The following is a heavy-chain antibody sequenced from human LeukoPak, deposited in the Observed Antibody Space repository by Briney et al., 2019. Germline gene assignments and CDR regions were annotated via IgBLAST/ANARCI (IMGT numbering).Heavy chain of an antibody. CDR2: IYTSGST. J-gene: IGHJ6*03. V-gene: IGHV4-4*07. CDR1: GGSISSYY. CDR3: ARDLVGYCSSTSCRGDYYYYMDV. Sequence: PSETLSLTCTVSGGSISSYYWSWIRQPAGKGLEWIGRIYTSGSTNYNPSLKSRVTMSVDTSKNQFSLKLSSVTAADTAVYYCARDLVGYCSSTSCRGDYYYYMDVWGKGTTVTVSS. D-gene: IGHD2-2*01.